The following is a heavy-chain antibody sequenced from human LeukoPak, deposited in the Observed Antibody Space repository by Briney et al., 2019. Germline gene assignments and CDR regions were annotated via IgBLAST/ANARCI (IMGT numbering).Heavy chain of an antibody. D-gene: IGHD3-22*01. Sequence: SETLSLTCTVSGGSISSYYWSWVRQPPGKGLEWIGYVYNSGSTNYNPSLKSRVTISLDTSKNQFPLKLTSVTAADTAVYYCARGSSAYYPVLLTYWGQGALVTVSP. J-gene: IGHJ4*02. CDR2: VYNSGST. CDR1: GGSISSYY. V-gene: IGHV4-59*01. CDR3: ARGSSAYYPVLLTY.